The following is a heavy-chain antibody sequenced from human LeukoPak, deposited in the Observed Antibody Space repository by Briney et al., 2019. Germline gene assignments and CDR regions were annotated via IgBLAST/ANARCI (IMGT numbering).Heavy chain of an antibody. D-gene: IGHD2-15*01. CDR3: ARTYGSGSLDY. CDR2: VSGSGEAI. Sequence: GGSLRLSCAASGFTFTNYWMNWVRQAPGEGLEWISYVSGSGEAIFYADSVQGRFTISRDNAKNSIYLQMNTLRAEDTAVYYCARTYGSGSLDYGGQGTLVTVSS. J-gene: IGHJ4*02. V-gene: IGHV3-48*01. CDR1: GFTFTNYW.